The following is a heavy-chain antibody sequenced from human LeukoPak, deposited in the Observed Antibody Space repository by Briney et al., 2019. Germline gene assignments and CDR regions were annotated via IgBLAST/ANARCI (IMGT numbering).Heavy chain of an antibody. CDR1: GFSFSNFE. J-gene: IGHJ4*02. D-gene: IGHD3-16*01. CDR3: VGDKGWD. V-gene: IGHV3-48*03. CDR2: ISSSGSFI. Sequence: AGGSLRLSCAASGFSFSNFEMNWVRQAPGKGLEWVSYISSSGSFIYYADSVKGRFTISRDNAKNSLYLQMNSLRAEDTAVYYCVGDKGWDWGQGTLVTVSS.